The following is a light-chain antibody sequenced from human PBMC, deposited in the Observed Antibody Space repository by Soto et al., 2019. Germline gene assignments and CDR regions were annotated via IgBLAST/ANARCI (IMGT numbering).Light chain of an antibody. V-gene: IGKV1-5*01. CDR2: DAS. CDR3: QQYNSYQTWT. CDR1: QSISSW. Sequence: DIQMTQSPSTLSASVGDRVTITCRASQSISSWLAWYQQKPGKAPKLLIYDASSLESGVPSRFSGSGSGTEFTLTISSLQPDDFATYYCQQYNSYQTWTFGQGTKAEIK. J-gene: IGKJ1*01.